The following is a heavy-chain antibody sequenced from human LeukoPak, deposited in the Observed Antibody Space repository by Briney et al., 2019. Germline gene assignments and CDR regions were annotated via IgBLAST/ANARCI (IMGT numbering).Heavy chain of an antibody. V-gene: IGHV3-23*01. CDR3: AKRPDRSYYDRTGYYYFDY. CDR1: GFTFSSYA. J-gene: IGHJ4*02. CDR2: IGGLGGST. D-gene: IGHD3-22*01. Sequence: PGGSLRLSYAASGFTFSSYAMSWVRQAPGKGLEWVSSIGGLGGSTFYAVSVKGRFTISRDNSKNTLYLQMNSLRAEDTAVYYCAKRPDRSYYDRTGYYYFDYWGQGTLVTVSS.